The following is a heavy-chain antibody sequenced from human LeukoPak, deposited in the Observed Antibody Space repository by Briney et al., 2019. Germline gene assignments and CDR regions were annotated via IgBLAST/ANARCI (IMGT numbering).Heavy chain of an antibody. CDR2: INPNSGGT. D-gene: IGHD6-19*01. J-gene: IGHJ1*01. CDR1: GYTFTGYY. V-gene: IGHV1-2*02. Sequence: GASVKVSCKASGYTFTGYYMHWVRQAPGQGLEWMGWINPNSGGTNYAQKFQGRVTMTRDTSISTAYMELSRLRSDDTAVYYCAGAISSGWFAEYFQHWGQGTLVTVSS. CDR3: AGAISSGWFAEYFQH.